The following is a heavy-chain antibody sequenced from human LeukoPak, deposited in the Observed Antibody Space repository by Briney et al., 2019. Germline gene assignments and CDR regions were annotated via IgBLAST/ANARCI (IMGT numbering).Heavy chain of an antibody. D-gene: IGHD2-2*01. V-gene: IGHV3-7*03. CDR1: GFTFSSYW. CDR2: IKQDGREN. Sequence: GGSLRLYCAASGFTFSSYWMSWLRQAPGQGREGLANIKQDGRENYYVDSGKGRLTISRDNSKNTLYLQMNSLRAEDTAVYYCAKSLLVVPAATDYWGQGTLVTVSS. J-gene: IGHJ4*02. CDR3: AKSLLVVPAATDY.